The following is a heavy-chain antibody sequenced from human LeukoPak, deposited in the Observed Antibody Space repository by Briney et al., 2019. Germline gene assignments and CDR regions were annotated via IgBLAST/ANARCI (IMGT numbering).Heavy chain of an antibody. V-gene: IGHV3-30*02. CDR3: AKDVVGYCSSTSCYAPDY. Sequence: GRSLRLSCAASGFTFNSYGIHWVRQAPGKGLEWVAFIWYDGSNKYYADSVKGRFTISRDNSKNTLYLQMNSLRAEDTAVYYCAKDVVGYCSSTSCYAPDYWGQGTLVTVSS. D-gene: IGHD2-2*03. CDR2: IWYDGSNK. J-gene: IGHJ4*02. CDR1: GFTFNSYG.